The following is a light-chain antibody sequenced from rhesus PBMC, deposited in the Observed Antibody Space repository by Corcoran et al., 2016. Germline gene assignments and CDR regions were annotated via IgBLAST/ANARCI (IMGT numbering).Light chain of an antibody. CDR1: QSLLHSGGKTY. Sequence: DIVMTQTPLSLPATPGEPASISCRSSQSLLHSGGKTYLYWYLQKPGQSPQLLSYEVSNRASGVPDRVSGSGSGTDFTLKISRVEAEDVGVYYCMQGIQLPLTFGGRTKVEIK. CDR2: EVS. J-gene: IGKJ4*01. V-gene: IGKV2-90*01. CDR3: MQGIQLPLT.